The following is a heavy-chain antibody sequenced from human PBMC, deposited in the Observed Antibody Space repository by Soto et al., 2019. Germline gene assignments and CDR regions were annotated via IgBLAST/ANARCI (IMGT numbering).Heavy chain of an antibody. J-gene: IGHJ6*03. CDR3: ARGQRGGYYYYYYYMDV. CDR2: MNPNSGNT. CDR1: GYTFTSYD. V-gene: IGHV1-8*01. Sequence: ASVKVSCKASGYTFTSYDINWVRQATGQGLEWMGWMNPNSGNTGYAQKFQGRVTMTRNTSISTAYMELSSLRSEDTAVYYCARGQRGGYYYYYYYMDVWGKGTTVTVSS. D-gene: IGHD5-12*01.